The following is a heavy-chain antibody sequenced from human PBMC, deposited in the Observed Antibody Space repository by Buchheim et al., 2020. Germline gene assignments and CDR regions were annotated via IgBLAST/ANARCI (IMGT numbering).Heavy chain of an antibody. Sequence: QVQLQESGPGLVKPSQTLSLTCTVSGGSISSGDYYWSWIRQPPGKGLEWIGYIYYSGSTNYNPSLKSRVTISVDTPKNQFSLKLSSVTAADTAVYYCARDFGRRSTYYYDSSGPSPDYWGQGTL. CDR3: ARDFGRRSTYYYDSSGPSPDY. V-gene: IGHV4-61*08. CDR1: GGSISSGDYY. CDR2: IYYSGST. J-gene: IGHJ4*02. D-gene: IGHD3-22*01.